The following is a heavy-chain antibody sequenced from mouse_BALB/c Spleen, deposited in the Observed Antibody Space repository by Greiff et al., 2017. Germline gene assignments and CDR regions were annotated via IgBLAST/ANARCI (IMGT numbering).Heavy chain of an antibody. D-gene: IGHD2-1*01. Sequence: EVKLVESGGGLVQPGGSLKLSCAASGFTFSSYTMSWVRQTPEKRLEWVAYISNGGGSTYYPDTVKGRFTISRDNAKNTLYLQMSSLKSEDTAMYYCASRIYSSMDYWGQGTSVTVSS. CDR1: GFTFSSYT. V-gene: IGHV5-12-2*01. J-gene: IGHJ4*01. CDR3: ASRIYSSMDY. CDR2: ISNGGGST.